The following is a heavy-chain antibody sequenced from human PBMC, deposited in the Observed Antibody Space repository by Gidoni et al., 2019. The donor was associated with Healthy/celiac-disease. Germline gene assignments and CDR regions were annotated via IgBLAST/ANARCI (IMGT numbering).Heavy chain of an antibody. Sequence: QLQLQESGPGLVKPSETLSLTCTVSGGSISSSSYYWGWIRQPPGKGLEWIGSIYYSGSTYYNPSLKSRVTISVDTSKNQFSLKLSSVTAADTAVYYCAPQRVRNWFDPWGQGTLVTVSS. V-gene: IGHV4-39*01. CDR2: IYYSGST. J-gene: IGHJ5*02. CDR1: GGSISSSSYY. CDR3: APQRVRNWFDP.